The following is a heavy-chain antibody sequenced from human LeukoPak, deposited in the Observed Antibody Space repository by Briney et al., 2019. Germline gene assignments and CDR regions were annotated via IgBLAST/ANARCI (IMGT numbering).Heavy chain of an antibody. D-gene: IGHD3-9*01. CDR3: ARGNYYDILTGYRW. V-gene: IGHV4-34*01. CDR2: INHSGST. J-gene: IGHJ4*02. Sequence: SETLSLTCAVYGGSFSGYYWSWIRQPPGKGLEWIGEINHSGSTNYNPSLKSRVTISVDTSKNQFSLKLSSVTAADTAVYYCARGNYYDILTGYRWWGQGTLVTVSS. CDR1: GGSFSGYY.